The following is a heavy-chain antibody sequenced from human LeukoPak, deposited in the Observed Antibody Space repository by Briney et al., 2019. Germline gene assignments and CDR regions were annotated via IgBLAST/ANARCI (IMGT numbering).Heavy chain of an antibody. J-gene: IGHJ4*02. V-gene: IGHV4-59*08. CDR1: GGSISSYY. D-gene: IGHD2-2*01. Sequence: PSETLSLTCTVSGGSISSYYWSWIRQPPGKGLEWIGYIYYSGSTNYNPSLKSRVTISVDTSKNQFSLKLSSVTAADTAVYYCARLGALVVPAAWVVYWGQGTLVTVSS. CDR2: IYYSGST. CDR3: ARLGALVVPAAWVVY.